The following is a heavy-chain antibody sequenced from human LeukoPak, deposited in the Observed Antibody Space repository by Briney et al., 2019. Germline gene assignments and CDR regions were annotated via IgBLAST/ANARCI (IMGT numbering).Heavy chain of an antibody. J-gene: IGHJ3*01. D-gene: IGHD3-22*01. CDR3: ARKPIGGYYDSSGYPSDDFDV. CDR1: GGTFSSYA. Sequence: ASVKVSCKASGGTFSSYAISWVRQAPGQGLEWMGGIIPIFGTTNYAQKFQGRVTITADKSTSTAYLELSSLKASDPDMYHCARKPIGGYYDSSGYPSDDFDVWGQGTMVTVSS. V-gene: IGHV1-69*06. CDR2: IIPIFGTT.